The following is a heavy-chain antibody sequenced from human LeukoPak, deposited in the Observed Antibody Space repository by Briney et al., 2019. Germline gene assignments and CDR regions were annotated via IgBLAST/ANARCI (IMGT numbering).Heavy chain of an antibody. Sequence: GGSLRLSCVASGFTFSSYWMHWVRQAPGKGLVWVSRIGTDGSSTSYADSVKGRFTISSDNAKNTLYLQMNSLRAEDTAVYHCARDRYCSSASCYGGDYWGQGTLVTVSS. CDR2: IGTDGSST. D-gene: IGHD2-2*01. J-gene: IGHJ4*02. CDR3: ARDRYCSSASCYGGDY. V-gene: IGHV3-74*01. CDR1: GFTFSSYW.